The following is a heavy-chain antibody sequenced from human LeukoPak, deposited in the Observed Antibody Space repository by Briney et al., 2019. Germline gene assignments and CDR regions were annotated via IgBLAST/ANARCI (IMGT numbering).Heavy chain of an antibody. CDR3: AREYYYEELDY. V-gene: IGHV3-64*01. J-gene: IGHJ4*02. D-gene: IGHD3-22*01. CDR2: ISSNGDST. CDR1: GFTFSSYP. Sequence: GGSLRLSCAASGFTFSSYPMHWVRQAPGKGPEYVSGISSNGDSTYYANSVKGRFTISRDNSKNTLYLQMGSLRAEDMAVYYCAREYYYEELDYWGQGTLVTVSS.